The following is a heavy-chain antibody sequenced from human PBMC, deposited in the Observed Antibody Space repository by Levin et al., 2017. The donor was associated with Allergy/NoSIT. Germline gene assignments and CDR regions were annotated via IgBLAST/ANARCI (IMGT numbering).Heavy chain of an antibody. CDR2: ISYDGSNK. Sequence: GGSLRLSCAASGFTFSSYAMHWVRQAPGKGLEWVAVISYDGSNKYYADSEKGRFTISRDNSKNTLYLQMNSLRAEDTAVYYCARDGTNCSGGSCYSYYYYYYMDVWGKGTTVTVSS. CDR1: GFTFSSYA. V-gene: IGHV3-30-3*01. CDR3: ARDGTNCSGGSCYSYYYYYYMDV. J-gene: IGHJ6*03. D-gene: IGHD2-15*01.